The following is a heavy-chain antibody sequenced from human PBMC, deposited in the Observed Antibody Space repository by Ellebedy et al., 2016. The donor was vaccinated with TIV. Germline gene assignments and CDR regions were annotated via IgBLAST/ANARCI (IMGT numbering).Heavy chain of an antibody. CDR2: IQYSGST. J-gene: IGHJ6*02. CDR3: ARAGGYDFPYYYYGMDV. CDR1: GGSISAYY. D-gene: IGHD5-12*01. V-gene: IGHV4-59*01. Sequence: MPSETLSLTCTVSGGSISAYYWSWIRQPPGKGLEWIGYIQYSGSTKYNPSLKSRVTVSVDTSKNQFSLNLRSVTPADTAVYYCARAGGYDFPYYYYGMDVWGQGTTVTVSS.